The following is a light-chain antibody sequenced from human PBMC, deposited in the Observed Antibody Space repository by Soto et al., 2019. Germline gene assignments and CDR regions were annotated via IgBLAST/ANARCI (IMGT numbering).Light chain of an antibody. CDR1: QSISSY. CDR2: GAS. J-gene: IGKJ2*01. Sequence: DIQMTQSPSSLSASVGDRVTITCRASQSISSYLNWYQQKPGKVPRLLIYGASILQSGVPSRFSGGGSGTDFTLTISSLQPEDFATYYCQQSYSTPYTFGQGTKLEIK. V-gene: IGKV1-39*01. CDR3: QQSYSTPYT.